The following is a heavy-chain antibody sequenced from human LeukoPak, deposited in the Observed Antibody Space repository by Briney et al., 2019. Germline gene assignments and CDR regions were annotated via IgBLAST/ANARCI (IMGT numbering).Heavy chain of an antibody. V-gene: IGHV3-30*02. CDR2: IRYDGSNK. J-gene: IGHJ4*02. Sequence: GGSLRLSCAASGFTFSSYGMHWVRQAPGKGLGWVAFIRYDGSNKYYADSVKGRFTISRDNSKNTLYLQMNSLRAEDTAVYCCAKDISLLRVVPAAIDYWGQGTLVTVSS. CDR3: AKDISLLRVVPAAIDY. D-gene: IGHD2-2*01. CDR1: GFTFSSYG.